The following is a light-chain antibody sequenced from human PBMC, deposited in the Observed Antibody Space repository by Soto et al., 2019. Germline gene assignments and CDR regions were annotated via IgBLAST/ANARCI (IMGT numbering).Light chain of an antibody. V-gene: IGLV1-51*01. Sequence: QSVLTQPPSVSAAPGQKVTISCSGGNSNIGNNYVSWYQQLPGTAPKLLIYDNNKRPSGIPDRFSGSKSGTSATLGITGLQTGDEADYYCGTWDSSLSAFYVFGTGTKLTVL. CDR2: DNN. CDR3: GTWDSSLSAFYV. J-gene: IGLJ1*01. CDR1: NSNIGNNY.